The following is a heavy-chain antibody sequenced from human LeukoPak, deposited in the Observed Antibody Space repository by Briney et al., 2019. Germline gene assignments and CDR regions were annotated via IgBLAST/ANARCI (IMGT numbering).Heavy chain of an antibody. V-gene: IGHV1-69*04. Sequence: ASVKVSCKASGGTFSSYAFSWVRQAPGQGLEWMGRIIPILGITNYAQKFQGRVTITADTSTSTAYMELSSLRSEDTAVYYCARDGLPMVRGVIITYYMDVWGKGTTVTVSS. CDR3: ARDGLPMVRGVIITYYMDV. CDR1: GGTFSSYA. D-gene: IGHD3-10*01. CDR2: IIPILGIT. J-gene: IGHJ6*03.